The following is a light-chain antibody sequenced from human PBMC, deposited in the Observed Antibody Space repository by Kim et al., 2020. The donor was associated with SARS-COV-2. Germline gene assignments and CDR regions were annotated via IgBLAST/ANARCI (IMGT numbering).Light chain of an antibody. CDR3: QSYDRSPRWV. CDR2: ADD. J-gene: IGLJ3*02. Sequence: NFMLTQPHSVSESPGKTVTISCTGSGGNIADNYVQWYQQRPGSAPTTIIYADDQRHSGVPDRFSASIDKSSNSASLTISGLRTEDEADYYCQSYDRSPRWVLGAGPPLPVL. V-gene: IGLV6-57*02. CDR1: GGNIADNY.